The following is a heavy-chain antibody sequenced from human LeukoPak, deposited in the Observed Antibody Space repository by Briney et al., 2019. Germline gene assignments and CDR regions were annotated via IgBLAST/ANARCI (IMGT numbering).Heavy chain of an antibody. CDR1: GFTFSSYG. CDR2: IRYDGSNK. CDR3: AKDYDILTGAPDFDY. V-gene: IGHV3-30*02. J-gene: IGHJ4*02. D-gene: IGHD3-9*01. Sequence: GGSLRLSCAASGFTFSSYGMHWVRQAPGKGLEWVAFIRYDGSNKYYADSVKGRFTISRDNSKNTLYLQMNSLRAEDTAVYYCAKDYDILTGAPDFDYWGQGTLDTVSS.